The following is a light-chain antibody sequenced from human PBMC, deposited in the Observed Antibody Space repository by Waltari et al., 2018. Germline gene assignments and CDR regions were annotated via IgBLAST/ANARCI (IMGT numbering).Light chain of an antibody. CDR3: SSFTSTSTWV. V-gene: IGLV2-14*01. CDR1: SSDVGVYNY. Sequence: QSALTKPASVSGSPGQSIAISCTGTSSDVGVYNYVSWFQQHPGEAPKLIIYEVTNRPSGVSNRFSGSKSGNTASLTISGLQAEDEGDYFCSSFTSTSTWVFGGGTRVAVL. J-gene: IGLJ3*02. CDR2: EVT.